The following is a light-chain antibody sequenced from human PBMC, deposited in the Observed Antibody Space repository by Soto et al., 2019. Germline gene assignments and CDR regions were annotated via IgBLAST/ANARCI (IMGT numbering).Light chain of an antibody. V-gene: IGKV3-11*01. CDR2: DAS. Sequence: DIVLTQSPATLSLAPGDTVTLSCRASQTVCRFLSCYQHSPGQGPRLLVYDASNRATGVPARFSGSGSEADFTLTILSLEPEDFAVYYCQQRLHWPITFGQGTRLEIK. CDR3: QQRLHWPIT. J-gene: IGKJ5*01. CDR1: QTVCRF.